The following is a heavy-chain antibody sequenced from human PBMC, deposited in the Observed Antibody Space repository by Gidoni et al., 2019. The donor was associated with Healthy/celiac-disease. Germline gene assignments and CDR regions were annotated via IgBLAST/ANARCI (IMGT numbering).Heavy chain of an antibody. CDR2: ISSSSSYI. J-gene: IGHJ4*02. D-gene: IGHD3-22*01. CDR3: ARDAQFYYDSSGLADY. V-gene: IGHV3-21*01. Sequence: EVQLVESGGGLVKPGGSLRLSCAASGFTFSSYSMNWVRQAPGKGLEWVSSISSSSSYIYYADSVKGRFTISRDNAKNSLYLQMNSLRAEDTAVYYCARDAQFYYDSSGLADYWGQGTLVTVSS. CDR1: GFTFSSYS.